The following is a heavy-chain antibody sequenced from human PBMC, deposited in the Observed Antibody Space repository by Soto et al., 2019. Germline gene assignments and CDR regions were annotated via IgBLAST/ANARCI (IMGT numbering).Heavy chain of an antibody. Sequence: QVQLVQSGAEVKKPGASVKVSCKASGYTFTSYAMHWVRQAPGQRLEWMGWINAGNGNTKYSQKFQGRVTITRDTSASKGYMEVGSLRSEDTAVYYCARDPYCSGGSCYSVWFDPWGQGTLVTVSS. V-gene: IGHV1-3*01. CDR3: ARDPYCSGGSCYSVWFDP. CDR1: GYTFTSYA. D-gene: IGHD2-15*01. J-gene: IGHJ5*02. CDR2: INAGNGNT.